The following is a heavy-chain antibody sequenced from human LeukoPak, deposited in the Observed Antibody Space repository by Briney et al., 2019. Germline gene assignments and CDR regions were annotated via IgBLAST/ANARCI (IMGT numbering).Heavy chain of an antibody. CDR1: GGSLSSSSYY. CDR3: ASDSSGYYFFDY. Sequence: SETLSLTCTVSGGSLSSSSYYWGWIRQPPGKGLEWIGSVYYTGSTYYNPSLKSRVTISVDTSKNQFSLTLTSVTATDTAAYYCASDSSGYYFFDYWGQGTLVTVSS. CDR2: VYYTGST. V-gene: IGHV4-39*02. D-gene: IGHD3-22*01. J-gene: IGHJ4*02.